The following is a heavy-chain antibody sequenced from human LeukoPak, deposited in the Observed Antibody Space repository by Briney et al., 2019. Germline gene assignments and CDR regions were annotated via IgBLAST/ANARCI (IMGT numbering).Heavy chain of an antibody. D-gene: IGHD3-10*01. V-gene: IGHV1-69*06. CDR1: GGTFSSYA. CDR3: ARGSVVRGVIITSGFDY. CDR2: IIPIFGTA. J-gene: IGHJ4*02. Sequence: SVKVSCKASGGTFSSYAISWVRQAPGQGLEWMGRIIPIFGTANYARKFQGRVTITADKSTSTAYMELSSLRSEDTAVYYCARGSVVRGVIITSGFDYWGQGTLVTVSS.